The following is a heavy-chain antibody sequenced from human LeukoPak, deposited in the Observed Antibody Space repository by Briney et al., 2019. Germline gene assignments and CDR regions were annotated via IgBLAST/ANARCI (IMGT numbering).Heavy chain of an antibody. D-gene: IGHD3-22*01. CDR2: IYSDGTA. J-gene: IGHJ4*02. Sequence: GGSLRLSSAASGLTVNINCMSWVRQAPGKGLEWVSVIYSDGTAHHADSVKGRFTISRDNSKNTLYLQMSSLRAEDTAVYYCAKEEGRGYYDSSGYYRPPYFDYWGQGTLVTVSS. CDR3: AKEEGRGYYDSSGYYRPPYFDY. CDR1: GLTVNINC. V-gene: IGHV3-53*01.